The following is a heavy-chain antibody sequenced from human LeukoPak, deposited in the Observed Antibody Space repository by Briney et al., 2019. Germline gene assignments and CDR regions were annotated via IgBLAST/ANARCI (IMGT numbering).Heavy chain of an antibody. CDR2: VNHHGRT. CDR1: GGSFSDYR. D-gene: IGHD3/OR15-3a*01. J-gene: IGHJ5*02. CDR3: ARGHISMDPQIVWTGYYRTDWFDP. Sequence: SETLSLTCAVYGGSFSDYRRSWIRQPPGKGLQWVGEVNHHGRTDYSPSLTSRVTISVDTSKSQFYLKLTSVTAADTAVYFCARGHISMDPQIVWTGYYRTDWFDPWGQGTLVTVSS. V-gene: IGHV4-34*01.